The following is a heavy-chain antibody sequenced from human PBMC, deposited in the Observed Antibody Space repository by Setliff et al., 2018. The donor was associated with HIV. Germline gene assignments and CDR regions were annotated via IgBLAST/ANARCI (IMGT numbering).Heavy chain of an antibody. D-gene: IGHD1-1*01. V-gene: IGHV4-34*01. CDR1: GGSLNDYY. CDR3: ARDWNHYFYYMDV. J-gene: IGHJ6*03. CDR2: INHSGST. Sequence: SETLSLTCAVYGGSLNDYYWSWIRLPPGKGLEWIGEINHSGSTNYNPSLKSRVTISVDTSKNQLSLKLTSVTAADTAVYYCARDWNHYFYYMDVWGKGTTVTVSS.